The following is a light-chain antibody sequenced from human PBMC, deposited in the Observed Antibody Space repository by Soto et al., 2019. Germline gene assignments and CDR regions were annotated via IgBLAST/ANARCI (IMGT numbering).Light chain of an antibody. V-gene: IGLV2-14*03. CDR3: SSYTGISTEI. CDR1: SSDVGGYDY. J-gene: IGLJ2*01. CDR2: DVS. Sequence: QSVLTQPASVSGSPGQSITISCTGTSSDVGGYDYVSWFQQHPGKAPKLMIYDVSNRPSGVSDRFSGSKSGDTASLTISGLQPEDEGDYYCSSYTGISTEIFGGGTKLTVL.